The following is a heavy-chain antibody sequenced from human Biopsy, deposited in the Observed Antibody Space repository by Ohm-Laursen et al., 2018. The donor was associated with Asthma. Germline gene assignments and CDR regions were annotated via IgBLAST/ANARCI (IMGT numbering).Heavy chain of an antibody. CDR2: INSVFGTT. J-gene: IGHJ4*02. D-gene: IGHD2-2*01. Sequence: SVKVSCKSLGGTFNTYVIGWVRQAPGQGLEWMGGINSVFGTTTYPQKFQDRVTITADGSTSTVYMELSSLRSEDTVVYYCARKAGSCISRTCYSLDFWGQGTLVTVSS. V-gene: IGHV1-69*13. CDR3: ARKAGSCISRTCYSLDF. CDR1: GGTFNTYV.